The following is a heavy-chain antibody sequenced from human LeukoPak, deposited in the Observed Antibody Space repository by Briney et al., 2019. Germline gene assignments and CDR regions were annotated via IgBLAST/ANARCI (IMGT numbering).Heavy chain of an antibody. D-gene: IGHD1-14*01. CDR1: GGSISSYY. CDR3: ARDPEGHGNYFDY. Sequence: SETLSLTCTVSGGSISSYYWSWIRQPPGKGLEWIGYIYYSGSTNYNPSLKSRVTISVDTSKNQFSLKLSSVTAADTAVYYCARDPEGHGNYFDYWGQGALVTVSS. CDR2: IYYSGST. V-gene: IGHV4-59*08. J-gene: IGHJ4*02.